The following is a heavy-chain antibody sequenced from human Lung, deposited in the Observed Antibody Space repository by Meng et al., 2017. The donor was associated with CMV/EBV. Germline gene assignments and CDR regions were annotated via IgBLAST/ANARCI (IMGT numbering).Heavy chain of an antibody. V-gene: IGHV1-8*01. D-gene: IGHD2/OR15-2a*01. CDR1: GYTFSYYD. J-gene: IGHJ6*02. Sequence: ASXXVSXKASGYTFSYYDIIWVRQASGQGLEWVGWMNPNRGNTAYAQKFQGRVTMTRDTSTSIAYMELSSLRSGDTAVYYCARGQVQCSTINCHDYRFSGMDVXHQGTTVTVSS. CDR3: ARGQVQCSTINCHDYRFSGMDV. CDR2: MNPNRGNT.